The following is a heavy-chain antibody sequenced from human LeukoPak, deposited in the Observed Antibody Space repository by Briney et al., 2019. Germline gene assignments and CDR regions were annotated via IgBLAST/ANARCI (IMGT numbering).Heavy chain of an antibody. CDR1: GYSFTSYW. J-gene: IGHJ5*02. D-gene: IGHD5-24*01. V-gene: IGHV5-51*01. CDR3: ARRRCRDGYNFQGGIFSAWFDP. Sequence: GESLKISCKGSGYSFTSYWIGWVRQMPGKGLEWMGIIYPGDSDTRYGPSFQGQVTISADKSISTAYLQWSSLKASDTAMYYCARRRCRDGYNFQGGIFSAWFDPWGQGTLVTVSS. CDR2: IYPGDSDT.